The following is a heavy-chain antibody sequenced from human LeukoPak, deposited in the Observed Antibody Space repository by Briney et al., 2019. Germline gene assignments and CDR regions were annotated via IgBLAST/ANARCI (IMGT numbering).Heavy chain of an antibody. V-gene: IGHV3-21*01. J-gene: IGHJ5*02. CDR1: GFTFSSYA. CDR3: ARDSSPYYDSSGLTP. Sequence: GGSLRLSCAASGFTFSSYAMHWVRQAPGKGLEWVSSISSSSSYIYYADSVKGRFTISRDNAKNSLYLQMNSLRAEDTAVYYCARDSSPYYDSSGLTPWGQGTLVTVSS. CDR2: ISSSSSYI. D-gene: IGHD3-22*01.